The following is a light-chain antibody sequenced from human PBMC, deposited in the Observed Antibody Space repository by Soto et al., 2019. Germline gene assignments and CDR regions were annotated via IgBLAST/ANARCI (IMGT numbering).Light chain of an antibody. V-gene: IGLV4-69*01. CDR2: LNNDGSH. J-gene: IGLJ3*02. CDR3: QTWVTGPPWV. Sequence: QAVLTQSPSASASLGASVKLTCTLSSGHSTYAIAWHQQQPEKGPRYLMKLNNDGSHTKGDGIPDRCSGSSSGAERYLTISSLQSEDESNYYCQTWVTGPPWVFGGGTKLTVL. CDR1: SGHSTYA.